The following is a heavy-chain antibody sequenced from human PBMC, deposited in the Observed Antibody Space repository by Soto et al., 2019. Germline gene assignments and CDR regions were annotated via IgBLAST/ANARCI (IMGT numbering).Heavy chain of an antibody. CDR3: AGGLTGYVLGDY. CDR1: GGSISSSIYY. D-gene: IGHD1-20*01. Sequence: SETLSLTCTVSGGSISSSIYYWGWIRQPPGKGLEWIGSMYYSGNDYYNPSLKSRVTTSVDTSKNQFSLKLSSVSAADTAVYYCAGGLTGYVLGDYWGQGTLVTVSS. CDR2: MYYSGND. J-gene: IGHJ4*02. V-gene: IGHV4-39*01.